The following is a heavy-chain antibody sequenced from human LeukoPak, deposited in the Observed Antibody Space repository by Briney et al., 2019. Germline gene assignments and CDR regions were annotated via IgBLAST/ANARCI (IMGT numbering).Heavy chain of an antibody. CDR1: GGTFSSYA. J-gene: IGHJ3*02. CDR2: IIPIFGTA. Sequence: SVKVSCKASGGTFSSYAISWVRQAPGQGLEWMGGIIPIFGTANYAQKFQGRVTITADESTSTAYMELSSLRSEDTAVYYCARRDGYKGAFDIWGQGTMVTVSS. D-gene: IGHD5-24*01. V-gene: IGHV1-69*01. CDR3: ARRDGYKGAFDI.